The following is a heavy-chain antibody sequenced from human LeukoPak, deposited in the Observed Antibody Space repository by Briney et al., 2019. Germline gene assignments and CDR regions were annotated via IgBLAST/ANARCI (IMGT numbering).Heavy chain of an antibody. J-gene: IGHJ5*02. CDR2: ISSSSSYI. D-gene: IGHD3-3*01. Sequence: GGSLRLSCAASGFTFSSYSMNWVRQAPGKGLEWVSSISSSSSYIYYADSVKGRFTISRDNAKNSLYLQMNSLRAEDTAAYYCARVYSTIFGVVRNWFDPWGQGTLVTVSS. V-gene: IGHV3-21*01. CDR3: ARVYSTIFGVVRNWFDP. CDR1: GFTFSSYS.